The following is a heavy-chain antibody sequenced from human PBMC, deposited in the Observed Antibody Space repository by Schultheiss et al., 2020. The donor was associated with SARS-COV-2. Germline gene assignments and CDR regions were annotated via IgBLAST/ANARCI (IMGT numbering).Heavy chain of an antibody. CDR2: ISGNGGNT. J-gene: IGHJ6*02. Sequence: GGSLRLSCAASGFTFSSYGMHWVRQAPGKGLEWVSSISGNGGNTYYADSVKGRFTISRDNAKNSLYLQMHSLRAEDTAVYFCAKFDYYYGVAVWGQGTTVTVSS. CDR3: AKFDYYYGVAV. CDR1: GFTFSSYG. D-gene: IGHD3-16*01. V-gene: IGHV3-21*04.